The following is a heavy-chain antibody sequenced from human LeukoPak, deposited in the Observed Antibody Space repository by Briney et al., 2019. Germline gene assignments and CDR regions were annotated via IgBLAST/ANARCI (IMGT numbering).Heavy chain of an antibody. CDR2: IKEDGSDE. Sequence: GGSLRLSCEASGFTFSNSWMNWVRQAPGRGLEWVANIKEDGSDEYYVDSVKGRFTISRDNAKNSLFLQMNSLRAEDTALYHCARDRRGTQYQVFDFSGQGTLVTVSS. CDR1: GFTFSNSW. V-gene: IGHV3-7*01. CDR3: ARDRRGTQYQVFDF. J-gene: IGHJ4*02. D-gene: IGHD2-2*01.